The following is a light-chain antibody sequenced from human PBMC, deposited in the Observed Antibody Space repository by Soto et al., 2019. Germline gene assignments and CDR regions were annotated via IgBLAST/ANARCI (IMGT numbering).Light chain of an antibody. V-gene: IGKV1-39*01. Sequence: DIQMTQSPSSLSASVGDRVTITCRASQSISSYLNWYQQKPGKAPKLLIYAASSLQSGVPSRFSGSGSGTDFTLTISSLQPDDFATYYCQQRYSTPPYTFGQGPKLEIK. J-gene: IGKJ2*01. CDR1: QSISSY. CDR2: AAS. CDR3: QQRYSTPPYT.